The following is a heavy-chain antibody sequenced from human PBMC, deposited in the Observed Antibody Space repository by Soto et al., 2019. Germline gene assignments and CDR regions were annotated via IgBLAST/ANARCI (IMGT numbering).Heavy chain of an antibody. J-gene: IGHJ4*02. CDR1: GGTFSSYA. CDR3: ARASNTIRLWPFGS. Sequence: QVQLVQSGAVVKKPGSSVKVSCKASGGTFSSYAISWVRQAPGQGLEWMGGIMPICGTANYAQKFQDRVTITADESPSPAYMELSSLRSEDTGVYYCARASNTIRLWPFGSWGQGTLVTGSA. D-gene: IGHD5-18*01. CDR2: IMPICGTA. V-gene: IGHV1-69*01.